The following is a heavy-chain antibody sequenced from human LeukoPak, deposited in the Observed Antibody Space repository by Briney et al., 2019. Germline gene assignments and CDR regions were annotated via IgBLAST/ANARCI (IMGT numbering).Heavy chain of an antibody. CDR2: ISSSSSYI. CDR3: ARDRVGDGCMGKFDY. Sequence: PGGSLRLSCAASGFTFSSYSMNWVRQAPGKGLEWVSSISSSSSYIYYADSVKGRFTISRDNAKNSLYLQMNSLRAGDTAVYYCARDRVGDGCMGKFDYWGQGTLVTVSS. D-gene: IGHD5-24*01. CDR1: GFTFSSYS. V-gene: IGHV3-21*01. J-gene: IGHJ4*02.